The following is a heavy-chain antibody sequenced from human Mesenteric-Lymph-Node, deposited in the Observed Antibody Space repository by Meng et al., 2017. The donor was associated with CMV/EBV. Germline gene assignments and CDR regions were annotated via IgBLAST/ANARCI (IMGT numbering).Heavy chain of an antibody. D-gene: IGHD3-3*01. J-gene: IGHJ6*02. CDR3: ARRDFWSGYGYYYYGMDV. Sequence: SVKVSCKASGGTFSSYAISWVRQAPGQGLERMGGIIPILGIANYAQKFQGRVTMTRDTSTSTVYMELSSLRSEDTAVYYCARRDFWSGYGYYYYGMDVWGQGTMVTVSS. CDR1: GGTFSSYA. CDR2: IIPILGIA. V-gene: IGHV1-69*10.